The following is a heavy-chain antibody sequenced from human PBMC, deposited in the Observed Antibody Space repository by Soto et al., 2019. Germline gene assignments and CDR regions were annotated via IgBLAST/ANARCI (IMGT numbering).Heavy chain of an antibody. Sequence: QVQLVESGGGVVQPGRSLRLSCAASGFTFSSNGMHWVRQAPGKGLEWVAVMANDGSHTSYADSAKGRFTISRDNSKNKLYLQMNSLRAEDLGIYYCTKGCSSSSNCYIIDYWGQGALVTVSS. D-gene: IGHD2-15*01. CDR1: GFTFSSNG. CDR3: TKGCSSSSNCYIIDY. V-gene: IGHV3-30*18. CDR2: MANDGSHT. J-gene: IGHJ4*02.